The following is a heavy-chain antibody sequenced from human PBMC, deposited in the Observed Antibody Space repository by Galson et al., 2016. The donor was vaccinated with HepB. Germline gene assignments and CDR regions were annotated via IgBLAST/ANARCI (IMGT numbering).Heavy chain of an antibody. CDR2: ISSNAYGGTT. D-gene: IGHD6-13*01. V-gene: IGHV3-49*03. CDR3: TDGGGIAAAARGLNH. J-gene: IGHJ5*02. CDR1: GFTFSDHA. Sequence: SLRLSCAASGFTFSDHAMSWFRQAPGKGLEWVGFISSNAYGGTTEFAASVKDRFTISRGDSKSIAYLQMNSPKIEDTAVYYCTDGGGIAAAARGLNHWGQGTLVTVSS.